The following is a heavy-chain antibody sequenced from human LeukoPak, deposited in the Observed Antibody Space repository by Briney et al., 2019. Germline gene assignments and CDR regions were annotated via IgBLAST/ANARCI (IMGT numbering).Heavy chain of an antibody. CDR2: INPSGGST. J-gene: IGHJ4*02. CDR3: ATVRGGWYTS. V-gene: IGHV1-46*01. Sequence: ASVKVSCKASGYTFTSYYMHWVRQAPGQGLEWMGIINPSGGSTSYAQKFQGRVTMTEDTSTDTAYMELSSLRSEDTAVYYCATVRGGWYTSWGQGTPVTVSS. D-gene: IGHD6-19*01. CDR1: GYTFTSYY.